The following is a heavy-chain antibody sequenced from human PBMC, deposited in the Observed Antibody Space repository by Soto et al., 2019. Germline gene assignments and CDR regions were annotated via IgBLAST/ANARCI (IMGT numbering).Heavy chain of an antibody. D-gene: IGHD4-17*01. CDR2: ISSSSSTI. CDR3: ARAPVTTYLDNWFDP. Sequence: PGGSLRLSCAASGFTFSSYSMNWVRQAPGKGLEWVSYISSSSSTIYYADSVKGRFTISRDNAKNSLYLQMNSLRAEDTAVYYCARAPVTTYLDNWFDPWGQGTLVTVSS. J-gene: IGHJ5*02. CDR1: GFTFSSYS. V-gene: IGHV3-48*01.